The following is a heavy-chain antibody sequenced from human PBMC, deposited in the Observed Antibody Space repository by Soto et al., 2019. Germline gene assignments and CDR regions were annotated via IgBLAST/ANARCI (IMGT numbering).Heavy chain of an antibody. Sequence: GGSLRLSCAASGFTVSTNYMSWVRQAPGKGLGWVSLIYSGGSTYYADSVKGRFTISSDNSKNTLYLQMNSLRAEDTAVYYCARRSSGYPYYFDYWGQGTLVTVSS. CDR3: ARRSSGYPYYFDY. CDR1: GFTVSTNY. J-gene: IGHJ4*02. V-gene: IGHV3-53*01. CDR2: IYSGGST. D-gene: IGHD3-22*01.